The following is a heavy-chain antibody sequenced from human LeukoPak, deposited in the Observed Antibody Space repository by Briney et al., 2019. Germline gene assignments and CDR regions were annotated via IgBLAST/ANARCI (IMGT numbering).Heavy chain of an antibody. D-gene: IGHD3-22*01. J-gene: IGHJ4*02. CDR3: ARGTDYYDSSGYFVY. CDR1: GFTFSSYE. V-gene: IGHV3-48*03. CDR2: ISSSGSTI. Sequence: PGRSLRLSCAASGFTFSSYEMNWVRQAPGKGLEWVSYISSSGSTIYYAGSVKGRFTISRDNSKNTLYFQMNSLRAEDTAVYYCARGTDYYDSSGYFVYWGQGTLVTVSS.